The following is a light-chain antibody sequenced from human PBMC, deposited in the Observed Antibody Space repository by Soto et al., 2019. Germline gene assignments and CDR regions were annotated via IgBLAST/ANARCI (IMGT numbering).Light chain of an antibody. CDR3: QQYSNWPT. Sequence: EIVMTQSPAILSVSPGERATLSCRASQSVSSNLAWYQQKPGQTPRLLIYGASTRATGIPARFSGSGSGREFTLTISSLQSEDSALYYCQQYSNWPTFGQGTRLEIK. V-gene: IGKV3-15*01. CDR2: GAS. J-gene: IGKJ5*01. CDR1: QSVSSN.